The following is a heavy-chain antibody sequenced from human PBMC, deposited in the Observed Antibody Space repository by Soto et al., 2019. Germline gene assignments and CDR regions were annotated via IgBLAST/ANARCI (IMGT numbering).Heavy chain of an antibody. V-gene: IGHV3-23*01. CDR2: ISGSGGST. CDR1: GLTFSSYA. J-gene: IGHJ4*02. D-gene: IGHD3-22*01. Sequence: GGSLRLSCAASGLTFSSYAMSWVRQAPGKGLEWVSAISGSGGSTYYADSVKGRFTISRDNSKNTLYLQMNSLRAEDTDVYYCAKDRPRSGYSLWGQGTLVTVSS. CDR3: AKDRPRSGYSL.